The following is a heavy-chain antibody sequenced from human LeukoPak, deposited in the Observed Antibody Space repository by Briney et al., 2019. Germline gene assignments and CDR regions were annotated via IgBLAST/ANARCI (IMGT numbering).Heavy chain of an antibody. D-gene: IGHD3-10*01. CDR2: ISAYNGNT. Sequence: ASVKVSCKASGYTFTSYGISWVRQAPGQGLEWMGWISAYNGNTHYAQKLQGRVTMTTDTSTSTAYMELRSLRSEDTAVYYCAREVGVSGKIWELDYWGQGTLVTVSS. J-gene: IGHJ4*02. CDR1: GYTFTSYG. CDR3: AREVGVSGKIWELDY. V-gene: IGHV1-18*01.